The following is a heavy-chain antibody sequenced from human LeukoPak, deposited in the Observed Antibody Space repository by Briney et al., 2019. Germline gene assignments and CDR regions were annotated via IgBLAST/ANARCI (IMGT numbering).Heavy chain of an antibody. D-gene: IGHD3-9*01. V-gene: IGHV3-21*01. Sequence: GGSLRLSCAASGFTFSSYSMNWVRQAPGKGLEGVSSISSSSTYKYYADSVKGRFTISREDAKNSLYLQMNSLRAEDTAVYYCARVSKTYDILPGYYGSWGQGTLVTVSS. CDR2: ISSSSTYK. CDR1: GFTFSSYS. CDR3: ARVSKTYDILPGYYGS. J-gene: IGHJ4*02.